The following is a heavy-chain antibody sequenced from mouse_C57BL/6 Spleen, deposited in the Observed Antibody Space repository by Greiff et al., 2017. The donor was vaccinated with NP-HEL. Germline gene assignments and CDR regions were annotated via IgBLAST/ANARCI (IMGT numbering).Heavy chain of an antibody. D-gene: IGHD2-1*01. Sequence: VQLQQPGAELVKPGASVKLSCKASGYTFTSYWMHWVKQRPGRGLEWIGRIDPNSGGTKYNEKFKSKATLTVDKLSSTAYMQSGSLTSEDSAVYYCARSRAHNCGGNYGVYFDYWGQGTTLTVSS. CDR3: ARSRAHNCGGNYGVYFDY. V-gene: IGHV1-72*01. J-gene: IGHJ2*01. CDR2: IDPNSGGT. CDR1: GYTFTSYW.